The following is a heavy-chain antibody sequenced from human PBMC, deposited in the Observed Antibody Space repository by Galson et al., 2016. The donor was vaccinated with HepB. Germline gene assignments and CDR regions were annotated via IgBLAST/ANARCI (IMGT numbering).Heavy chain of an antibody. D-gene: IGHD2-8*01. CDR1: GYTFTNYD. Sequence: SVKVSCKASGYTFTNYDISWVRQATGQGLEWMGWMNPNGGNTAYAQKFQGRVTMTRSTSTTTAYMELTNLRSEDTAVYYCARGLMLYGAGGYYFEYWGQGTPVTVSS. CDR3: ARGLMLYGAGGYYFEY. CDR2: MNPNGGNT. J-gene: IGHJ4*02. V-gene: IGHV1-8*01.